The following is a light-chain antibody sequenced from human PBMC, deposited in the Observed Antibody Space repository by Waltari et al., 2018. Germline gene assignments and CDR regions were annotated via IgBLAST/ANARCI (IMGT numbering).Light chain of an antibody. Sequence: QCALTQPASVSGSPGQSITISCTGTSSDVGSYNLVPWYQQHPGKAPKRMIYEASKRPSGVSNRFSGSKSGNTASLTISGLQAEDEADYYCSSYAGNCNLVVFGGGTKLTVL. J-gene: IGLJ2*01. CDR1: SSDVGSYNL. CDR3: SSYAGNCNLVV. V-gene: IGLV2-23*01. CDR2: EAS.